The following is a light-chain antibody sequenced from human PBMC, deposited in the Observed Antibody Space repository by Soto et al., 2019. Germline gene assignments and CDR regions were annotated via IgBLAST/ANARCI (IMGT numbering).Light chain of an antibody. CDR2: GAS. V-gene: IGKV3-20*01. Sequence: EIVLTQSPGTLSLSPGERATLSCRASQSVSSSYLAWYQQKPGQAPRLVIHGASNRATGIPDRFSGSGSGTDFTLTISRLEPEDFAVYYCQQYGSSPMYTFGQGTKLEIK. CDR3: QQYGSSPMYT. CDR1: QSVSSSY. J-gene: IGKJ2*01.